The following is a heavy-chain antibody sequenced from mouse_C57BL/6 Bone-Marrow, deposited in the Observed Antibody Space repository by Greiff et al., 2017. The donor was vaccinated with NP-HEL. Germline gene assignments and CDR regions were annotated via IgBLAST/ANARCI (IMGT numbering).Heavy chain of an antibody. CDR2: ISYDGSN. CDR3: ARGEGYDYDVDY. V-gene: IGHV3-6*01. J-gene: IGHJ2*01. CDR1: GYSITSGYY. Sequence: EVQLQQSGPGLVKPSQSLSLTCSVTGYSITSGYYWNWIRQFPGNKLEWMGYISYDGSNNYNPSLKNRISITRDTSKNQFFLKLNSVTTEDTATYYCARGEGYDYDVDYWGQGTTLTVSS. D-gene: IGHD2-4*01.